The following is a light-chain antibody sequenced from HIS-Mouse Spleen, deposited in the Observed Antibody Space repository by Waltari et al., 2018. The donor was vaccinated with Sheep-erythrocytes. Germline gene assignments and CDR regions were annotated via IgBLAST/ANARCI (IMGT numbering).Light chain of an antibody. Sequence: QSALTQPASVSGSPGQSITISCTGTSSDVGSYNLVSWYPHHPGKAPKLMIYEVSKRPSGVSTRFSGSKSGNTASLPISGLQAEDEADYYCCSYAGSSTPWVLGGGTKLTVL. CDR3: CSYAGSSTPWV. J-gene: IGLJ3*02. CDR2: EVS. CDR1: SSDVGSYNL. V-gene: IGLV2-23*02.